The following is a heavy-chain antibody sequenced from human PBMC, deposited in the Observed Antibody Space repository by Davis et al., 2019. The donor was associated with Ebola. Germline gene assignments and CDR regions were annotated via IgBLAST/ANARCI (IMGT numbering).Heavy chain of an antibody. V-gene: IGHV1-24*01. J-gene: IGHJ4*02. Sequence: ASVKVSCKASGYTFTSYGISWVRQAPGQGLEWMGGFDPEDGETIYAQKFQGRVTMTEDTSTDTAYMELSSLRSEDTAVYYCATPSPYCSSTSCYPAFDYWGQGTLVTVSS. D-gene: IGHD2-2*01. CDR2: FDPEDGET. CDR3: ATPSPYCSSTSCYPAFDY. CDR1: GYTFTSYG.